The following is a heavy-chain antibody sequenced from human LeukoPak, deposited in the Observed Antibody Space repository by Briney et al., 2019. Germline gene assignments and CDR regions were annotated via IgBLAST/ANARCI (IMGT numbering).Heavy chain of an antibody. V-gene: IGHV3-23*01. Sequence: PGGSLRLSCAASGFTFSSYAMSWVRQAPGKGLEWVSGISGSGGSAYYADSVKDRFTISRDNSKNTLYLQVNSLRAEDTAVYYCAKVDYYDGSGYYYDAFDIWGQGAMVTVSS. CDR2: ISGSGGSA. D-gene: IGHD3-22*01. J-gene: IGHJ3*02. CDR3: AKVDYYDGSGYYYDAFDI. CDR1: GFTFSSYA.